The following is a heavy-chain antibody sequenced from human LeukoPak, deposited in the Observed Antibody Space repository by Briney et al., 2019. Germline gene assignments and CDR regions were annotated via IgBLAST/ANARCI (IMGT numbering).Heavy chain of an antibody. Sequence: SETLSLTCAVYGGSFSGYYWSWIRQPPGKGLEWIGEINHSGSTNYNPSLKSRVTISVDTSKNQFSVKLSSVTAADTAVYYCARAVDFDYWGQGTLVTVSS. J-gene: IGHJ4*02. CDR3: ARAVDFDY. CDR2: INHSGST. CDR1: GGSFSGYY. V-gene: IGHV4-34*01.